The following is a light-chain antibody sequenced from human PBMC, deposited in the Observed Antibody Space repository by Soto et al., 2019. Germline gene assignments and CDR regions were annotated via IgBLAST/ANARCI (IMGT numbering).Light chain of an antibody. CDR3: QQSSDWPST. J-gene: IGKJ4*01. Sequence: EIVLTQSPATLSLSPGERATLSCRASQSVGTYLAWYQQKPGQAPRLLIYDSSNRATGIPARFSGSGSGTDFTLTISILEPEDFAVYYCQQSSDWPSTFGGGTKVEIK. CDR1: QSVGTY. CDR2: DSS. V-gene: IGKV3-11*01.